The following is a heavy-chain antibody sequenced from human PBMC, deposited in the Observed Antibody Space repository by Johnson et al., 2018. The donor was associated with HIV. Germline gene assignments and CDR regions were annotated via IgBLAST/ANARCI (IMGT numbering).Heavy chain of an antibody. CDR2: ISYEGSTK. J-gene: IGHJ3*02. CDR1: GFTFGTFA. Sequence: QVQLVESGGGVVQPGRSLRLSCAASGFTFGTFAMHWVRQAPGKGLEWVAVISYEGSTKYYADSVKGRFTISRDNSKNTLYLQMNSLRAEDTAVYYCAKGRSGTTASIDAFDIWGQGTMVTVSS. D-gene: IGHD1-7*01. V-gene: IGHV3-30*04. CDR3: AKGRSGTTASIDAFDI.